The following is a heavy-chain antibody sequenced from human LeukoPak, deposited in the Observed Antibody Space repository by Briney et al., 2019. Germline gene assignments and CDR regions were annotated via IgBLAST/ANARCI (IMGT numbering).Heavy chain of an antibody. CDR2: VSDEGANT. CDR1: GFTFSSYC. V-gene: IGHV3-30*18. CDR3: AKDLIAAGNDAFDI. D-gene: IGHD6-13*01. Sequence: SLRLSCAASGFTFSSYCMHWVRQPPGRGLEWVAVVSDEGANTTYADSGKGRFTISRDNSKNTLYLQMNSLRAEDTAVYYCAKDLIAAGNDAFDIWGQGTMVTV. J-gene: IGHJ3*02.